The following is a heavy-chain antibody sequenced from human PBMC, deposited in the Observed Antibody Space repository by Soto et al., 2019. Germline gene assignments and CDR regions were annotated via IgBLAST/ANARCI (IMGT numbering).Heavy chain of an antibody. CDR2: INAGNGNT. CDR1: GYTFTSYA. D-gene: IGHD2-2*02. Sequence: QVQLVQSGAEVKKPGASVKVSCKASGYTFTSYAMHWVRQAPGQRLDWMGWINAGNGNTKYSQKFQGRVTITRDTSASTAYMELSSLRSEDTAVYYCARIPWAEGDYYSYYGMDVWGQGTTVTVSS. J-gene: IGHJ6*02. V-gene: IGHV1-3*01. CDR3: ARIPWAEGDYYSYYGMDV.